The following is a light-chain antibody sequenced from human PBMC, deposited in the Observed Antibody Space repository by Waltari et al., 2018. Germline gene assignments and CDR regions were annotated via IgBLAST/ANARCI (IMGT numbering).Light chain of an antibody. CDR2: LGS. V-gene: IGKV2-28*01. CDR1: QSLLYSNGYNY. Sequence: DIVMNKSPLSLPVTPGEPASIPCRSGQSLLYSNGYNYLDWYLQKPGQSPQLLSDLGSNRASGLTDRFSGSGSGTDFTLKISRVEAEDVGVYYCMQALQTLRTFGQGTKLEIK. CDR3: MQALQTLRT. J-gene: IGKJ2*01.